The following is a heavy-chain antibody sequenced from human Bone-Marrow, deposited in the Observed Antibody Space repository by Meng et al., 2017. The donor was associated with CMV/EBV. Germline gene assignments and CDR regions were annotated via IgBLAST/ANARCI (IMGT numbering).Heavy chain of an antibody. J-gene: IGHJ4*02. Sequence: SETLSLTCAVYGESFSGYYWTWIRQSPGKGLEWIGEINDSESTNYNPSLKSPVSMSVDTSKTQFSLKLNSVTAADTAVYYCARGRGRLDYWGQGMLVTVSS. D-gene: IGHD3-10*01. CDR1: GESFSGYY. V-gene: IGHV4-34*01. CDR2: INDSEST. CDR3: ARGRGRLDY.